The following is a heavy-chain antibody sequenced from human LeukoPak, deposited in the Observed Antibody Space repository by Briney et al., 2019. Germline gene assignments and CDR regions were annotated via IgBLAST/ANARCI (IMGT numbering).Heavy chain of an antibody. CDR2: ISGCGGST. J-gene: IGHJ3*02. CDR1: GLTFNSYA. D-gene: IGHD3-3*01. Sequence: GGSLRLPCAASGLTFNSYAMRWARQAPGKGREWVSAISGCGGSTYYPDYGKGRFTISKDNAKTALYMQMNGRRAEDTVVYYCAIYTTYYDFLCRYVLPDAFDIWSQGTMGTV. V-gene: IGHV3-23*01. CDR3: AIYTTYYDFLCRYVLPDAFDI.